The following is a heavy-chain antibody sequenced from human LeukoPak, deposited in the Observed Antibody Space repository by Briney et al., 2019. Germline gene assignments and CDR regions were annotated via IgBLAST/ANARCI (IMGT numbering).Heavy chain of an antibody. CDR3: ARSNYGTYDY. CDR2: ITPDGRDR. J-gene: IGHJ4*02. V-gene: IGHV3-7*01. D-gene: IGHD1-26*01. CDR1: GFTFGRHW. Sequence: GGSLRLSCAASGFTFGRHWMNWVLQAPGKGLEWVASITPDGRDRYYVDSVKGRFTVSRDNAKNSLYLQMISLRGEDTAVYFCARSNYGTYDYWGQGALVTVSS.